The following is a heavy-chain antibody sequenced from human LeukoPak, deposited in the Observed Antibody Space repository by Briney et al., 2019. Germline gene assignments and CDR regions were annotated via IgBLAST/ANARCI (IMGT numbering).Heavy chain of an antibody. J-gene: IGHJ4*02. CDR1: GFTFSSYAM. CDR2: IYHSGTT. Sequence: GSLRLSCAASGFTFSSYAMSWVRQSPGKGLEWIGEIYHSGTTNYNPSLKSRVTISVDKSKNQFSLNLTSVTAADTAVYYCAIRTVTTSAFFDYWGQGTLVTVSS. D-gene: IGHD4-17*01. CDR3: AIRTVTTSAFFDY. V-gene: IGHV4-4*02.